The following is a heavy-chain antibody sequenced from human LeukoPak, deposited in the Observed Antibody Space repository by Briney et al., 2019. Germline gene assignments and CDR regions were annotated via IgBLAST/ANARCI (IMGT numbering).Heavy chain of an antibody. CDR2: IHPNGGDK. CDR1: GFAFSNYW. Sequence: GGSLRLSCAASGFAFSNYWMTWVRRTPGKGLEWVANIHPNGGDKYYVDSVKGRFTISRDNAKTSLYLQMNSLRAEDTAVYYCAGNSGYNYYYGMDVWGQGTTVTVSS. D-gene: IGHD5-12*01. V-gene: IGHV3-7*03. J-gene: IGHJ6*02. CDR3: AGNSGYNYYYGMDV.